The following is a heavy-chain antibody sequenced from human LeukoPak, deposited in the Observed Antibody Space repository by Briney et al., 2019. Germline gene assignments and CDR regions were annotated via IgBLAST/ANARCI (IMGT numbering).Heavy chain of an antibody. V-gene: IGHV1-3*01. Sequence: GASVKVSCKASGYTFISYTLHWVRQAPGQRLEWMGWINAGNGNTKYSQKFQGRVTMTRDTSTSTVYMELSSLSSEDTAVYYCARDRRLLDYWGQGTLVTVSS. CDR1: GYTFISYT. D-gene: IGHD5-24*01. CDR3: ARDRRLLDY. CDR2: INAGNGNT. J-gene: IGHJ4*02.